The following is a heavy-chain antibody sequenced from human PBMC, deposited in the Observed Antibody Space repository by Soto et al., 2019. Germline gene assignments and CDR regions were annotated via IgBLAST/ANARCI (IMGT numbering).Heavy chain of an antibody. D-gene: IGHD2-2*01. CDR1: GYTFTSYG. CDR2: ISAYNGNT. Sequence: ASVKVSCKASGYTFTSYGISWVRQAPVQGLEWMGWISAYNGNTNYAQKLQARVTMTTDTSTSTAYMELRSLRSDDTAVYYSARCYCSSTSCFNRFDPWGQGALVTVSS. J-gene: IGHJ5*02. V-gene: IGHV1-18*01. CDR3: ARCYCSSTSCFNRFDP.